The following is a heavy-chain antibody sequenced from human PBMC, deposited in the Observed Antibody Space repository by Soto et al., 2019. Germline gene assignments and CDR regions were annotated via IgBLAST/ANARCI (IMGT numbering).Heavy chain of an antibody. J-gene: IGHJ5*01. CDR2: IGGSGITT. Sequence: PGGSLRLSCTASGLTCSNYGMTWVRQAPGKGLEWVSTIGGSGITTYYADSVKGRFTISRDNSGNTLNLQRNSLRADDTAVYHCARVQMLYGISKIAGWFDSWGQGTLVNVSS. D-gene: IGHD2-2*02. CDR1: GLTCSNYG. CDR3: ARVQMLYGISKIAGWFDS. V-gene: IGHV3-23*01.